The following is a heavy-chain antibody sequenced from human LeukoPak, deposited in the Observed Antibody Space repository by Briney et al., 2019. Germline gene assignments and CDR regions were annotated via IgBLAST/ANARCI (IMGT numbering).Heavy chain of an antibody. CDR3: ARVTFGGVIVILFDY. D-gene: IGHD3-16*02. Sequence: SQTLSLNCTVSGGSISSGGYYWRWIRRHPGKGLEWIGYIYYSGSTYYNPSLKSRVTISVDTSKNQFSLKLSSVTAADTAVYYCARVTFGGVIVILFDYWGQGTLVTVSS. J-gene: IGHJ4*02. CDR1: GGSISSGGYY. CDR2: IYYSGST. V-gene: IGHV4-31*03.